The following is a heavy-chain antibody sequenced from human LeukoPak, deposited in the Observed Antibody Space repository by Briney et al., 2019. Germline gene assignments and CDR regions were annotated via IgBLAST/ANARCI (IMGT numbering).Heavy chain of an antibody. V-gene: IGHV3-33*06. CDR1: GFTFSSYG. CDR3: AKDGLDVVADLYYYYYMDV. CDR2: IWYDGSNK. J-gene: IGHJ6*03. D-gene: IGHD2-15*01. Sequence: GGSLRLSCAASGFTFSSYGMHWVRQAPGKGLEWVAVIWYDGSNKYYADSVKGRFTISRDNSKNTLYLQMNSLRAEDTAVYHCAKDGLDVVADLYYYYYMDVWGKGTTVTVSS.